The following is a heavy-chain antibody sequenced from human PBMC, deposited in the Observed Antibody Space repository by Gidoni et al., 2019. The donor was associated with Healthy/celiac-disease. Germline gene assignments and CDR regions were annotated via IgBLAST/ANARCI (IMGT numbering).Heavy chain of an antibody. CDR1: GGSFSGYY. J-gene: IGHJ6*02. Sequence: QVQLQQWGAGLLKPSETLSRTCAVYGGSFSGYYWSWIRQPPGKGLEWIGEINHSGSTNYNPSLKSRVTISVDTSKNQFSLKLSSVTAADTAVYYCAITGTKGHGMDVWGQGTTVTVSS. D-gene: IGHD1-20*01. CDR3: AITGTKGHGMDV. V-gene: IGHV4-34*01. CDR2: INHSGST.